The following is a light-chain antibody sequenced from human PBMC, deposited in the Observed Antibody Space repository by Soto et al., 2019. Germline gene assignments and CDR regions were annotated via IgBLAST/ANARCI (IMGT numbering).Light chain of an antibody. Sequence: DIQMSQSPSSLSASVGDRVTITCRAAKSISRHLNWYQQKPGRAPDLLIYAASTLQNGVPSRFTGSGSGTEFTLTITGLQLEDFATYYCQQDYSTLATFGQGTRLEI. V-gene: IGKV1-39*01. CDR2: AAS. CDR3: QQDYSTLAT. CDR1: KSISRH. J-gene: IGKJ5*01.